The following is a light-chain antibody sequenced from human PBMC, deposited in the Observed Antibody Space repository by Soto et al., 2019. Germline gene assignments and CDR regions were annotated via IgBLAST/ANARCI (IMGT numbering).Light chain of an antibody. J-gene: IGLJ3*02. CDR2: SNN. Sequence: QSVLTQPPSASGTPGQRVTISCSGSSSNIGSNYVYWYQQLPGTAPKLLIYSNNHRPSGVPDRFSGSKSGTSASLAISGLRSEDEADYYCAAWDDSLSGQVFGGGTKLTVL. CDR3: AAWDDSLSGQV. V-gene: IGLV1-47*02. CDR1: SSNIGSNY.